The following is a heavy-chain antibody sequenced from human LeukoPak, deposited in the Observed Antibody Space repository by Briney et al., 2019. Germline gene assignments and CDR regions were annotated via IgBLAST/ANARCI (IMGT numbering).Heavy chain of an antibody. J-gene: IGHJ4*02. D-gene: IGHD4-11*01. CDR2: IRGSGGIT. V-gene: IGHV3-23*01. CDR3: AKAVPIYSNYGAFDY. Sequence: GGSLRLSCAASGFTFSSYAMNWVRQAPGKGLEWVSTIRGSGGITYYADSVKGRFTISRDKSKNTLYLQMNSLRAEDTAIYYCAKAVPIYSNYGAFDYWGQGTLVTVSS. CDR1: GFTFSSYA.